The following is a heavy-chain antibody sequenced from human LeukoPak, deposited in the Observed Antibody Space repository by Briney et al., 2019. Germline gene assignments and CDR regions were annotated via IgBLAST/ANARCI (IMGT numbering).Heavy chain of an antibody. Sequence: GASVKVSCKASGYTFTGYYMHWVRQAPGQGLEWMGWINPNSGGTNYAQKFQGRVTMTGDTSVSTAYMELNSLRSDDTGVYYCARDITMISCWFDPWGQGTLVTVSS. J-gene: IGHJ5*02. CDR3: ARDITMISCWFDP. V-gene: IGHV1-2*02. D-gene: IGHD3-22*01. CDR1: GYTFTGYY. CDR2: INPNSGGT.